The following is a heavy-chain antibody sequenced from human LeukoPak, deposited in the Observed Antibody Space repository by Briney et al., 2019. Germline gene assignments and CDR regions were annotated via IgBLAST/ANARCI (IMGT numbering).Heavy chain of an antibody. D-gene: IGHD2-2*01. J-gene: IGHJ4*02. CDR3: ARGDIVVVPAGRPLDY. V-gene: IGHV3-7*01. CDR2: IKQDGSEK. Sequence: PGGSLRLSCAASGFTFSSYWMSWVRQAPGKGLEWVANIKQDGSEKYYVDSVKGRFTISGDNAKNSLYLQMNSLRAEDTAVYYCARGDIVVVPAGRPLDYWGQGTLVTVSS. CDR1: GFTFSSYW.